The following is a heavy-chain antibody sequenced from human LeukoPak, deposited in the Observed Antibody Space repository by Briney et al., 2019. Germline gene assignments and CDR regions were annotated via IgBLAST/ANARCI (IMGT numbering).Heavy chain of an antibody. CDR1: RFTFSSYV. CDR2: ISGSGGGT. V-gene: IGHV3-23*01. J-gene: IGHJ4*02. Sequence: GGSLRLSCAASRFTFSSYVMNWVRQAPGKGLEWVSSISGSGGGTYYADSVKGRFTISRDNSKNTLYLQMNSLRAEDTALYYCAKSDTSGYWYWGQRTLVTVSS. CDR3: AKSDTSGYWY. D-gene: IGHD3-22*01.